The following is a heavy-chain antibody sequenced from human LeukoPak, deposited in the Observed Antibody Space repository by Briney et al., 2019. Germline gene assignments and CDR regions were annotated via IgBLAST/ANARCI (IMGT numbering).Heavy chain of an antibody. J-gene: IGHJ6*02. V-gene: IGHV1-18*01. Sequence: ASVKVSCKASGYTFTSYGIGWVRQAPGQGLEWMGWISAYNGNTNYAQKLQGRVTMTTDTSTSTAYMELRSLRSDDTAVYYCARSHYYDFWSGNTRPTTMSYGMDVWGQGTTVTVSS. CDR2: ISAYNGNT. D-gene: IGHD3-3*01. CDR1: GYTFTSYG. CDR3: ARSHYYDFWSGNTRPTTMSYGMDV.